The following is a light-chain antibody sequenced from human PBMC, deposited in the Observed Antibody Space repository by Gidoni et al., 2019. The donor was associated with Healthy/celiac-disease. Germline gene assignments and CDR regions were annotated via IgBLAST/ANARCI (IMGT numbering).Light chain of an antibody. Sequence: QSALTQPASVSGSPAPAITISCTGTSSDVCGYNSVSWSQQHPGKAPKLMIYEVSNRPSGVSNRCSGSKSGNTASMTISGLKAEDEADYYCSSYTSSSTVVFGGGTKLTVL. J-gene: IGLJ2*01. CDR1: SSDVCGYNS. CDR3: SSYTSSSTVV. V-gene: IGLV2-14*01. CDR2: EVS.